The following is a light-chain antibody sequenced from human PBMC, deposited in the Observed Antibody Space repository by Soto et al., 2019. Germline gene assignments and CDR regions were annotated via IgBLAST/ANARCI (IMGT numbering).Light chain of an antibody. CDR3: QEYSNWPRT. J-gene: IGKJ1*01. CDR1: QSVSNS. Sequence: IVMTQSPATLSVSPGERATLSCRASQSVSNSLACYQQRPGQAPRLLIFGASTRATDIAARFSGGGSGTVFLLTISSLQSEDVVVYYCQEYSNWPRTFGQGTKVEIK. V-gene: IGKV3-15*01. CDR2: GAS.